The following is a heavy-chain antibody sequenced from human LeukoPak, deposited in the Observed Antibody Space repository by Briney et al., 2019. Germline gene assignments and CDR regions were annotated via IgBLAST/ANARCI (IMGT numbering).Heavy chain of an antibody. CDR1: GFTFSSYW. Sequence: GGSLRLSCVASGFTFSSYWVTWVRQAPGKGLEWVANIKQDGSEKNYADSVMRRFSISRDNAESSLYLQMNSLRVEDTAVYYCARGPRTATPPQPGFYYCAMEVWGQGTTVTVSS. CDR2: IKQDGSEK. V-gene: IGHV3-7*01. D-gene: IGHD1-14*01. J-gene: IGHJ6*02. CDR3: ARGPRTATPPQPGFYYCAMEV.